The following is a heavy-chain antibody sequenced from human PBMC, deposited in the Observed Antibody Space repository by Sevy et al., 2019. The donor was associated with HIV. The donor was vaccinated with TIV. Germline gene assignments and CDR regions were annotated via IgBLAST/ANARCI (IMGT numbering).Heavy chain of an antibody. J-gene: IGHJ4*02. CDR3: AKDRADYGDNDSVDY. CDR1: GFSFSSYG. D-gene: IGHD4-17*01. V-gene: IGHV3-33*06. CDR2: IWHDGSNK. Sequence: GGSLRLSCAASGFSFSSYGMHWVRQAPGKGLEWVALIWHDGSNKYYGDSVKGRFTISRDNSNNTVYLQMNSLRAEDTAVYYCAKDRADYGDNDSVDYWGQGTLVTVSS.